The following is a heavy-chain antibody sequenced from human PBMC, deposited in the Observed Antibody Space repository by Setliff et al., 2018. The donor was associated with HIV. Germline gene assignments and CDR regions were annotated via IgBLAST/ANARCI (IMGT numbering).Heavy chain of an antibody. J-gene: IGHJ4*02. CDR1: GYTFTSYG. V-gene: IGHV1-18*01. D-gene: IGHD3-22*01. Sequence: ASVKVSCKASGYTFTSYGISWVRQAPGQGLEWMGWISAYNGNTDYAQKLQGRVTMTTDTSTSTAYMELRSLRADDTAVYYCARYDSSDYLPGEYQYWGQGTLVTVSS. CDR2: ISAYNGNT. CDR3: ARYDSSDYLPGEYQY.